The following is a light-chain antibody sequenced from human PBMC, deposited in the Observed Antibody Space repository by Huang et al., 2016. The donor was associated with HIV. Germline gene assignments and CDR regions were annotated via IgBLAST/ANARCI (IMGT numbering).Light chain of an antibody. J-gene: IGKJ2*01. CDR2: MAS. V-gene: IGKV4-1*01. Sequence: DILFTQSPDSLAVSLGEMATLTSRSSRCLLFASYSKNFLAWYQQKPGKYPKLLMYMASVRESGVPERFTGSGSGTEFTLTIASLQAEDVAVYYCQQFYNMPYTFGRGTRLEI. CDR1: RCLLFASYSKNF. CDR3: QQFYNMPYT.